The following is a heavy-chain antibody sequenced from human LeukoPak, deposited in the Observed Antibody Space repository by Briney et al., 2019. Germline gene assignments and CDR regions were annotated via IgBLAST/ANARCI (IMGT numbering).Heavy chain of an antibody. Sequence: PGGSLRLSCAASGFTFSSYGMHWVRQAPGKGLEWVAFIRYDGSNKYYAGSVKGRFTISRDNSKNTPYLQMNSLRAEDTAVYYCAKGGNYNSYYYYMDVWGKGTTVTVSS. CDR1: GFTFSSYG. D-gene: IGHD5-24*01. J-gene: IGHJ6*03. V-gene: IGHV3-30*02. CDR2: IRYDGSNK. CDR3: AKGGNYNSYYYYMDV.